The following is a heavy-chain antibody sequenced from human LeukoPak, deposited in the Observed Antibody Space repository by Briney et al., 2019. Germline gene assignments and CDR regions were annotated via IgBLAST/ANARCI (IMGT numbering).Heavy chain of an antibody. Sequence: SETLSLTCTVSGGSISSYYWSWIRQPPGKGLDWIGYIHYSGGANYNPSLKSRVTISVDTSKNQFSLKLTSVTAADTAVYYCARVYYSNSYDYWYFDLWGRGTLVTVSS. V-gene: IGHV4-59*01. CDR3: ARVYYSNSYDYWYFDL. D-gene: IGHD6-13*01. J-gene: IGHJ2*01. CDR1: GGSISSYY. CDR2: IHYSGGA.